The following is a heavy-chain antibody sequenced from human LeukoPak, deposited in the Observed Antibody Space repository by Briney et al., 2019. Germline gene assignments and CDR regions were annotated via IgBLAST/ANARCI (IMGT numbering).Heavy chain of an antibody. CDR1: GFTVSNNY. J-gene: IGHJ4*02. Sequence: GGSLPHPCAASGFTVSNNYMSWVRQAPGKGLEWVSVIYSGGSTYYADSVKGRFTISRDKDKNTLYLQMNSLRAEDTAVYYCSTHWQWGRGTLVTVSS. CDR2: IYSGGST. V-gene: IGHV3-53*01. D-gene: IGHD1-1*01. CDR3: STHWQ.